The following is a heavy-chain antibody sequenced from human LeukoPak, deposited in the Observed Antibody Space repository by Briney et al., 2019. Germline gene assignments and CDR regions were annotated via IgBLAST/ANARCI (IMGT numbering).Heavy chain of an antibody. J-gene: IGHJ5*01. Sequence: GGSLRLSCAASGFTFSNFLMTWVRQAPGKGLAWVSGISGSGGRTYYADSVKGRFTISRDNSKNTLYLQMSSLRAEDTAVYYCAKHKEDYGDSCLDDSWGQGALVTVSS. CDR1: GFTFSNFL. CDR3: AKHKEDYGDSCLDDS. CDR2: ISGSGGRT. D-gene: IGHD4-17*01. V-gene: IGHV3-23*01.